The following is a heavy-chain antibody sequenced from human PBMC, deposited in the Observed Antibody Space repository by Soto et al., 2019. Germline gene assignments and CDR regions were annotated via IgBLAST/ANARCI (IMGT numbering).Heavy chain of an antibody. CDR1: GGTFSSYA. V-gene: IGHV1-69*01. D-gene: IGHD3-22*01. J-gene: IGHJ5*02. Sequence: QVQLVQSGAEVKKPGSSVKVSCKASGGTFSSYAISWVRQAPGQGLEWMGGIIPIFGTANYAQKFQGRVTISGDEFQGTAYMEVSRLRFEGMALYFCARGGPYYYGSSCFPNWFGPWGQGTLVTVSS. CDR2: IIPIFGTA. CDR3: ARGGPYYYGSSCFPNWFGP.